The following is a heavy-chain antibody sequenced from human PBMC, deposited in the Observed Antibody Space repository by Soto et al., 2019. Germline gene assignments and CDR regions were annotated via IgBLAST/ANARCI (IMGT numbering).Heavy chain of an antibody. J-gene: IGHJ6*02. Sequence: ASVTVSCKTSGYSFTKHGLHWVRQAPGQRLEWMGWINPGNGDTKYSQKFQGRVTITRDTSATTAYMELSSLRSEDSAVFYCARTDCSSTSCYNYYYYGMDVWGQGTTVTVSS. CDR3: ARTDCSSTSCYNYYYYGMDV. CDR1: GYSFTKHG. D-gene: IGHD2-2*01. V-gene: IGHV1-3*01. CDR2: INPGNGDT.